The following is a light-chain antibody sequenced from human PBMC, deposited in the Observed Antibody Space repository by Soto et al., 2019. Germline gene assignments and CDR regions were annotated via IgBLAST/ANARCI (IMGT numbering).Light chain of an antibody. CDR2: DVS. CDR1: SNDVGGYNY. J-gene: IGLJ2*01. CDR3: SSYTSSSTVV. V-gene: IGLV2-14*03. Sequence: QPVLTQPASVSGSPGQSITISCTGTSNDVGGYNYVSWYQQHPGKAPKLMIYDVSNRPSGVSNRFSGSKSVNTASLTISGLQAEDEADYYCSSYTSSSTVVFGGGTKLTVL.